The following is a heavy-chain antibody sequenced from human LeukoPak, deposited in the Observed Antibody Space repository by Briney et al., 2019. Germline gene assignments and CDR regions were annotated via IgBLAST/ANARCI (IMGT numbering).Heavy chain of an antibody. Sequence: PGGSLRLSCEASGFSFSNYFMSWIRQAPGNGLEWVSYITNSGRSTNHADAVKGRLTISRDNAKKSVYLDMTDLRVEDTAVYYCAREASGNYHVFDSWGQGTLVTVSS. V-gene: IGHV3-11*04. D-gene: IGHD1-26*01. CDR1: GFSFSNYF. CDR3: AREASGNYHVFDS. CDR2: ITNSGRST. J-gene: IGHJ4*02.